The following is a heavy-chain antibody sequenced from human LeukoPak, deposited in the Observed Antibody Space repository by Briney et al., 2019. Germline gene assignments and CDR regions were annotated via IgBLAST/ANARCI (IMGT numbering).Heavy chain of an antibody. D-gene: IGHD5-12*01. J-gene: IGHJ4*02. CDR2: ISYDGRNK. CDR3: ARDLVATIDY. V-gene: IGHV3-30*04. Sequence: GGSLRLSCAASGFTFSSYAMHCVRQAPGKGLEGGAVISYDGRNKYYADSVKGRFNISRANSKNALYLQMSSLTAEDMAVYYCARDLVATIDYWGQGTLVTVSS. CDR1: GFTFSSYA.